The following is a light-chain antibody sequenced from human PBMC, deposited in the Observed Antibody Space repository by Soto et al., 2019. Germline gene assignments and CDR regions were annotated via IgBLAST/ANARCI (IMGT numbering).Light chain of an antibody. CDR2: EGS. CDR1: SSDVGNYNL. V-gene: IGLV2-23*01. Sequence: QSVLTQPPSVSGSPGQSITISCTGTSSDVGNYNLVSWYQHHPGKAPKLMIYEGSKRPSGVSNRFSGSKSGNTASLTISGLQAEDEADYYCCSFAAGSTPYVFGTGTQVTVL. CDR3: CSFAAGSTPYV. J-gene: IGLJ1*01.